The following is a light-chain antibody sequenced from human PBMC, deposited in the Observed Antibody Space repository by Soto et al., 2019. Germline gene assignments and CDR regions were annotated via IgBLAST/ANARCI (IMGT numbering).Light chain of an antibody. CDR1: SSYVGTHNF. CDR3: SSFTTTNSYV. Sequence: QSVLTQPASVSGSPGQSIAMSCTGTSSYVGTHNFVSWYQQHPGKAPKLIIYDVSNRPSGVSDRFFGSKSGNTASLTISGLQADDEADYYCSSFTTTNSYVFGTGTKVTVL. CDR2: DVS. J-gene: IGLJ1*01. V-gene: IGLV2-14*03.